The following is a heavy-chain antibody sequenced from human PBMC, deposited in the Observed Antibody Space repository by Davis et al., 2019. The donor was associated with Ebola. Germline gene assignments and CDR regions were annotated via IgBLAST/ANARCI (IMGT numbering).Heavy chain of an antibody. CDR2: ISTSVFTT. CDR3: ASNAWAGFDP. V-gene: IGHV3-48*04. Sequence: GGSLRLSCVASGFSFSYSSMNWVRQAPGKGLEWISYISTSVFTTYYADSVKGRFTISRDDAKNSLYLQMNNLRVDDTAVYYCASNAWAGFDPWGQGTLVTV. D-gene: IGHD1-26*01. J-gene: IGHJ5*02. CDR1: GFSFSYSS.